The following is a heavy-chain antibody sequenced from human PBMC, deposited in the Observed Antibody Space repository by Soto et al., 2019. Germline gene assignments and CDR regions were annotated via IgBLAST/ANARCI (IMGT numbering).Heavy chain of an antibody. Sequence: VQLVESGGGVVQPGRSLRLSCAASGFTFSDYAMHWVRQAPGKGLEWVAVVSHDGRNTHYADSVRGRFNISRDSSKNTVSLEMTSLRAEDTAVYYCAKGGRQWLVTSDFNYWGQGALVTVSS. CDR1: GFTFSDYA. V-gene: IGHV3-30*18. J-gene: IGHJ4*02. CDR2: VSHDGRNT. CDR3: AKGGRQWLVTSDFNY. D-gene: IGHD6-19*01.